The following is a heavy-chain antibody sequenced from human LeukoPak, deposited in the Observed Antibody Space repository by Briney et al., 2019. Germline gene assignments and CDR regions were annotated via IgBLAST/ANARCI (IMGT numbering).Heavy chain of an antibody. Sequence: PGGSLRLSCAASGFTFSSYGMHWVRQAPGKGLEWVAFIRYDGSNKYYADSVKGRFTISRDNSKNTLYLQMNSLRAEDTAVYYCARGVAARPRWFDPWGQGTLVTVSS. V-gene: IGHV3-30*02. D-gene: IGHD6-6*01. J-gene: IGHJ5*02. CDR3: ARGVAARPRWFDP. CDR2: IRYDGSNK. CDR1: GFTFSSYG.